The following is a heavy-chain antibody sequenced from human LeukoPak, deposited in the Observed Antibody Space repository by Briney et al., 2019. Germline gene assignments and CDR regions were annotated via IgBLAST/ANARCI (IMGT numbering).Heavy chain of an antibody. V-gene: IGHV3-30*02. CDR2: IRYDGSNK. J-gene: IGHJ4*02. CDR3: AKDRLPTMVRGVPDY. Sequence: PGGSLRLSCAASGFTFSSYGMHWVRQAPGKGLEWVAFIRYDGSNKYYADSVKRRFTISRDNSKNTLYLQMNSLRAEDTAGYYCAKDRLPTMVRGVPDYWGQGTLVTVSS. CDR1: GFTFSSYG. D-gene: IGHD3-10*01.